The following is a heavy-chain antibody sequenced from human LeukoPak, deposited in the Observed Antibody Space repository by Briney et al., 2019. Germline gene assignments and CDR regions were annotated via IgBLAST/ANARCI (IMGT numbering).Heavy chain of an antibody. J-gene: IGHJ4*02. CDR1: GYTFTTYW. V-gene: IGHV5-51*01. Sequence: GESLKISCKGSGYTFTTYWIGWVRQMPGKGLEWMGIIYPGDSDTRYSPSSQGQVTISADKSISTAYLQWSSLKASDTAMYYCARRVFSSGWYVIRPATHFDYWGQGTLVTVSS. CDR2: IYPGDSDT. D-gene: IGHD6-19*01. CDR3: ARRVFSSGWYVIRPATHFDY.